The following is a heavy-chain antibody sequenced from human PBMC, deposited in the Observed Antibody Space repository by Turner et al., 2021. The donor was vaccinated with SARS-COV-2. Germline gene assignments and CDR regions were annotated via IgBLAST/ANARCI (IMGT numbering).Heavy chain of an antibody. J-gene: IGHJ2*01. CDR1: GFTVSSNY. Sequence: EVQLVESGGGLIQPGGSLRLSCAASGFTVSSNYMTWVRQAPGKGLEWISVIYSGGSTCYADTVKARFTISRDNSKNTLYLQMNSLKAEDTAVYDCAKDQGIAVAGTWEYFDLWGRGTLVTVSS. CDR3: AKDQGIAVAGTWEYFDL. CDR2: IYSGGST. V-gene: IGHV3-53*01. D-gene: IGHD6-19*01.